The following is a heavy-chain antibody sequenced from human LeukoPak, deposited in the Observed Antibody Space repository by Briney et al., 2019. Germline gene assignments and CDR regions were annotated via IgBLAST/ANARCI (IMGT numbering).Heavy chain of an antibody. CDR2: IYYSGTT. D-gene: IGHD6-13*01. CDR3: ARVAAASTRWSDP. V-gene: IGHV4-39*01. Sequence: SPSETLSLTCTVSGGSISSTSYHWGWIRQPPGKGLDWIGTIYYSGTTYYNPSLKSRVTISVDTSKNQFSLKLSSVIAADTAVYYCARVAAASTRWSDPWGQGTLVTVSS. J-gene: IGHJ5*02. CDR1: GGSISSTSYH.